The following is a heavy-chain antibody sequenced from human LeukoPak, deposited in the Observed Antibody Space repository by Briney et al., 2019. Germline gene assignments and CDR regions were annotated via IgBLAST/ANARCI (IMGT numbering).Heavy chain of an antibody. CDR1: GGSFSGYY. J-gene: IGHJ4*02. CDR3: ARGSHPVTGTLGGYFDP. V-gene: IGHV4-34*01. D-gene: IGHD6-19*01. Sequence: PSETLSLTCAVYGGSFSGYYWSWIRQPPGKGLEWIGSIYHTGSTYYNPSLKSRVTISLDASNKQFSLRLSSVTAADTAVYYCARGSHPVTGTLGGYFDPWGQGTLVTVSS. CDR2: IYHTGST.